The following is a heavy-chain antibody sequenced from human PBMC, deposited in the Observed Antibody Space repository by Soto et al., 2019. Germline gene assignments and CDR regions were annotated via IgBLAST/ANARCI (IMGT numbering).Heavy chain of an antibody. CDR3: ARARDSTGYYLNWFDP. CDR2: INHSGST. J-gene: IGHJ5*02. V-gene: IGHV4-34*01. D-gene: IGHD3-22*01. Sequence: SETLSLTCAVYGGSFSGYYWSWIRQPPGKGLEWIGEINHSGSTNYNPSLKSRVTISVDTSKNQFSLKLSSVTAADTAVYYCARARDSTGYYLNWFDPWGQGTLVTVSS. CDR1: GGSFSGYY.